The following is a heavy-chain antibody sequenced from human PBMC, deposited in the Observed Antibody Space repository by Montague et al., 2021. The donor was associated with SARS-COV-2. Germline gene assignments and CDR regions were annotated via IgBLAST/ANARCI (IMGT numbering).Heavy chain of an antibody. V-gene: IGHV4-39*07. Sequence: SETLSLTCTVSGGSIDSSSYHWDWIRQSPGKGLEWIGSIYYSGGTSYYNPSLKSRVTISADTSKNQFSLKLTSVTAADTAVYYCAREPDYGDYFDYWGQGTLVTVSS. D-gene: IGHD4-17*01. CDR2: IYYSGGTS. CDR3: AREPDYGDYFDY. J-gene: IGHJ4*02. CDR1: GGSIDSSSYH.